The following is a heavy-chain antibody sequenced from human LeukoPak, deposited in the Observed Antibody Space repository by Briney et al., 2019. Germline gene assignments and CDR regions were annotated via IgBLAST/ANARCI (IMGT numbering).Heavy chain of an antibody. V-gene: IGHV1-18*01. Sequence: ASVKVSCKASGYTFTSYGISWVRQAAGQGLEWIGWISAYNGNTNYAQKLQGRVTITTDTSTSTAYMELRSLRSDDTAVYYCASCYDGDCNYGGAFLACRYFDYWGQGTLVTVSS. CDR3: ASCYDGDCNYGGAFLACRYFDY. D-gene: IGHD1-7*01. CDR1: GYTFTSYG. J-gene: IGHJ4*02. CDR2: ISAYNGNT.